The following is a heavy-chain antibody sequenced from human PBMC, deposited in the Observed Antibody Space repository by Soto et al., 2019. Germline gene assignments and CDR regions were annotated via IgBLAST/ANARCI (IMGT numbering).Heavy chain of an antibody. V-gene: IGHV4-34*01. CDR1: GGSFSGYY. J-gene: IGHJ4*02. CDR3: ARGRGYSGYDKYYFDY. Sequence: PSETLSLTCAVYGGSFSGYYWSWIRQPPGKGLEWIGEINHSGSTNYNPSLKSRVTISVDTSKNQFTLKLSSVTAADTAVYYCARGRGYSGYDKYYFDYWGQGTLVTV. CDR2: INHSGST. D-gene: IGHD5-12*01.